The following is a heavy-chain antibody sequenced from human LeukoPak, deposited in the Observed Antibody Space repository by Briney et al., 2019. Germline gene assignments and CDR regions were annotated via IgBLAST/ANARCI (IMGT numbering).Heavy chain of an antibody. J-gene: IGHJ4*02. CDR1: GGSISSSSYY. V-gene: IGHV4-39*07. CDR3: ARDRVGGWRGVRSVCFDY. Sequence: SETLSLTCTVSGGSISSSSYYWGWIRQPPGKGLEWIGSIYYSGSTYYNPSLKSRVTISVDTSKNQFSLKLSSVTAADTAVYYCARDRVGGWRGVRSVCFDYWGQGTLVTVSS. D-gene: IGHD2-8*02. CDR2: IYYSGST.